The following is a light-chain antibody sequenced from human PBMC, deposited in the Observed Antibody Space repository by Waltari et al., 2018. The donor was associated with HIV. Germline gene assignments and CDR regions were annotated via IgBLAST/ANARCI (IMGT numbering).Light chain of an antibody. J-gene: IGLJ3*02. CDR1: SSDVGGSKY. V-gene: IGLV2-8*01. CDR2: EVN. CDR3: NSYAGSNNWV. Sequence: QSALTQPPSASGFPGQSVTISCTGTSSDVGGSKYVSWYQQHPGKAPKLMIYEVNKRPSGVPDRFSGSKSANTASLTVSGLQADDEADYYCNSYAGSNNWVFGGGTKLTVL.